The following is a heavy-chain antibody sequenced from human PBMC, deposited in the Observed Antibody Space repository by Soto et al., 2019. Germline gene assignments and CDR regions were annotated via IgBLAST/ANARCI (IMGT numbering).Heavy chain of an antibody. V-gene: IGHV3-23*01. Sequence: LRLSCAASGFTFSSYAMSWVRQAPGMGLEWVSAISGSGGSTYHADSVKGRFTISRDNSKNTLYLQMNSLRAEDTAVYYCAKDWPCSGGSCYFRLSPQYFQHWGQGTLVTV. CDR3: AKDWPCSGGSCYFRLSPQYFQH. D-gene: IGHD2-15*01. CDR2: ISGSGGST. CDR1: GFTFSSYA. J-gene: IGHJ1*01.